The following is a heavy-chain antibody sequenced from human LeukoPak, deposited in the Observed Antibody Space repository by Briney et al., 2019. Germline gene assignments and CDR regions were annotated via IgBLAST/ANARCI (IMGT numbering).Heavy chain of an antibody. D-gene: IGHD2-2*01. Sequence: ASVKVSCKASGGTFSSYTISWVRQAPGQGLEWMGRIIPILGIANYAQKFQGRVTITADKSTSTAYMELSSLRSEDTAVYYCATGGEDSVVVPAPEDIWGQGTMVTVSS. CDR2: IIPILGIA. CDR1: GGTFSSYT. CDR3: ATGGEDSVVVPAPEDI. J-gene: IGHJ3*02. V-gene: IGHV1-69*02.